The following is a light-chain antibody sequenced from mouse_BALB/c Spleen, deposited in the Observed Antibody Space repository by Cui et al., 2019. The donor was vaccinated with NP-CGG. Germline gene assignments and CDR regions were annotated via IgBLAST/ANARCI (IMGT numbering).Light chain of an antibody. J-gene: IGLJ1*01. CDR1: TGAVTTSNY. CDR3: ALWYSNHWV. Sequence: AIVAQASAPTTSPGETVTLTCRSSTGAVTTSNYANWVQEKPDHLFTGLIGGTNNRVPGVPARFSGSLIGDKAALPITGAQTEDEAIYFCALWYSNHWVFGGGTKLTVL. V-gene: IGLV1*01. CDR2: GTN.